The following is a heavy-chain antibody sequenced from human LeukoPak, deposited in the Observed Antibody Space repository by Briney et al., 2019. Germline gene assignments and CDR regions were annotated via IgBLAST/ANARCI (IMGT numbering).Heavy chain of an antibody. D-gene: IGHD2-2*01. V-gene: IGHV3-30*02. CDR2: IRYDGSNK. Sequence: GGSLRLSCAASGFTFSSYGMHWVRQAPGKGLEWVAFIRYDGSNKYYADSVKGRFTISRDNSKNTLYLQMNSLRAEDTAVYYCAKEWGEYCSSTSCGGGFDYWGQGTLVTVSS. J-gene: IGHJ4*02. CDR3: AKEWGEYCSSTSCGGGFDY. CDR1: GFTFSSYG.